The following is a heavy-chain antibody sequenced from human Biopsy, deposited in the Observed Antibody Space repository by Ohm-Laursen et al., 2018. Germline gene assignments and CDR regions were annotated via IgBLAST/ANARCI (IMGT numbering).Heavy chain of an antibody. CDR1: GFTFSSYA. Sequence: SLRLSCAVSGFTFSSYAMSWVRQPPGKGLEWVSSLTGSGGSTYYADSVKGRFTISRDNSKNTLSLQMNSLRAEDTAVYYCAKYDYSSSPRRYFDHWGQGTLVIVSS. CDR2: LTGSGGST. V-gene: IGHV3-23*01. D-gene: IGHD6-6*01. CDR3: AKYDYSSSPRRYFDH. J-gene: IGHJ4*02.